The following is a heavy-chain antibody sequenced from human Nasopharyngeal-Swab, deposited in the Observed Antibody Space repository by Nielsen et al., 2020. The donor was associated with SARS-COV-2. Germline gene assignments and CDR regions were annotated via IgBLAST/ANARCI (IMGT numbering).Heavy chain of an antibody. V-gene: IGHV3-9*01. CDR1: GFTFDDDA. D-gene: IGHD3-22*01. J-gene: IGHJ3*02. CDR3: AKDNNPYYYDSSGYAFDI. Sequence: SLKISCAASGFTFDDDAMHWVRQAPGKGLEWVSGISWNSGSTGYADSVKGRFTISRDNAKNSLYLQMNSLRAEDTALYYCAKDNNPYYYDSSGYAFDIWGQGTMVTVSS. CDR2: ISWNSGST.